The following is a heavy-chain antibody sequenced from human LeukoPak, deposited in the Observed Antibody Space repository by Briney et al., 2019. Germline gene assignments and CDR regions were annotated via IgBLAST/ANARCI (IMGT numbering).Heavy chain of an antibody. V-gene: IGHV4-4*07. CDR2: IYTSGST. Sequence: SETLSLTCTVSGGSISSYYWSWIRQPAGKGLEWIGRIYTSGSTNYNPSLKSRVTISVDTSKNQFSLKLSSVTAADTAVYYCAREGYCSSTSCYFGAFDIWGQGTMVTVSS. J-gene: IGHJ3*02. CDR3: AREGYCSSTSCYFGAFDI. D-gene: IGHD2-2*01. CDR1: GGSISSYY.